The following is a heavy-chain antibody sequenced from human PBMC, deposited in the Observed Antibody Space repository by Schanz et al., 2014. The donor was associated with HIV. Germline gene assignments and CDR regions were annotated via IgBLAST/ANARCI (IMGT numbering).Heavy chain of an antibody. V-gene: IGHV3-30*18. CDR2: MSYDGRNK. CDR3: AKDRNHYDSRYRGKGNYYYYYGMDV. CDR1: GFSFNNYG. D-gene: IGHD3-22*01. Sequence: QVQLVESGGGVVQPRRSLRLSCAASGFSFNNYGMHWVRQAPGKGLEWVAVMSYDGRNKKFANSVKGRFTISRDNSKNTLYLQMKSLRPEDTAVYYCAKDRNHYDSRYRGKGNYYYYYGMDVWGQGTTVTVSS. J-gene: IGHJ6*02.